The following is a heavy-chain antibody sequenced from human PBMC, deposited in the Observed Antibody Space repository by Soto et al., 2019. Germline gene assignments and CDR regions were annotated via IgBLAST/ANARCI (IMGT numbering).Heavy chain of an antibody. D-gene: IGHD6-25*01. V-gene: IGHV3-23*01. CDR3: AIRTYSTGWYYLDL. CDR2: ISGGGPPT. CDR1: GFTFSSYG. J-gene: IGHJ4*02. Sequence: EVQMLESGGGLVQPGGSLRLSCTGSGFTFSSYGMSCVRQAPGKGLEWVSGISGGGPPTYYADSVRGRFTISRDNSKNTLYLQMNSLRAEDTAVYYCAIRTYSTGWYYLDLWGRGTLVTVSA.